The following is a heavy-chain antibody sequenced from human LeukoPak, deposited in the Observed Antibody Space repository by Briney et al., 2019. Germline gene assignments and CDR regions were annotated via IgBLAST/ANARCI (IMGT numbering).Heavy chain of an antibody. V-gene: IGHV4-4*07. CDR3: ARGTDMTPISGYYSFVY. Sequence: SETLSLTCSVSGGSISGYYWNWIRQPAGKGLEWIGRIYASGSTNYNPSLKSRVTMSVDTSKKQFSLKLSSVTAADTAVYYCARGTDMTPISGYYSFVYWGQGTLVSVSS. D-gene: IGHD5-12*01. CDR1: GGSISGYY. J-gene: IGHJ4*02. CDR2: IYASGST.